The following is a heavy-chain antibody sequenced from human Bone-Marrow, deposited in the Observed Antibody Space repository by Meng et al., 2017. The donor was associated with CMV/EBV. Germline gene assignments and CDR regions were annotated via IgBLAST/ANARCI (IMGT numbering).Heavy chain of an antibody. CDR2: ISWNSGSM. V-gene: IGHV3-9*03. J-gene: IGHJ3*02. CDR3: AKGTIELGYCSSTSCLGDAFDI. Sequence: SLKISCAASGFTFDDYAMHWVRQAPGKGLEWVSGISWNSGSMGYADSVKGRFTISRDNAKNSLYLQMNSLRAEDMALYYCAKGTIELGYCSSTSCLGDAFDIWGQGTMVTVSS. CDR1: GFTFDDYA. D-gene: IGHD2-2*01.